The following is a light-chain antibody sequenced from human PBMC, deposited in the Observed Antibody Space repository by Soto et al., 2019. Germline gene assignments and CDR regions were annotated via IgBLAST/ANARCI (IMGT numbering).Light chain of an antibody. CDR1: QSVSSSF. CDR2: GAS. V-gene: IGKV3-20*01. CDR3: QQYGGSQIT. J-gene: IGKJ5*01. Sequence: EIVLTQSPGTLSLSPGERATLSCRASQSVSSSFLAWYQQKPGQAPRLLIYGASTRASGIADRFSGSGSGTDFTLTISRLEPEDFAVYYCQQYGGSQITFGQGTRLEIK.